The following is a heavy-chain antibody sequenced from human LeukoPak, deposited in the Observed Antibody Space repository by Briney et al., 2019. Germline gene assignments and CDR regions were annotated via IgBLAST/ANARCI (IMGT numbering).Heavy chain of an antibody. CDR2: INHSGST. CDR3: ARLGELSLDY. Sequence: PSETLSLTCAVYGGSFSGYYWSWIRQPPGKGLEWIGEINHSGSTNYKPSLKSRVTISVDTSKNQFSLKLSSVTAADTAVYYCARLGELSLDYWGQGTLVTVS. J-gene: IGHJ4*02. CDR1: GGSFSGYY. V-gene: IGHV4-34*01. D-gene: IGHD3-16*02.